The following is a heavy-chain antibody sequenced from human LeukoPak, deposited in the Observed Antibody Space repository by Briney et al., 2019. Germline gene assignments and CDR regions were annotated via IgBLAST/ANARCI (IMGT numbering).Heavy chain of an antibody. V-gene: IGHV1-2*02. CDR1: GHTFTGYY. CDR3: ARGGLRLGELDINFDY. CDR2: INPNSGGT. D-gene: IGHD3-16*01. Sequence: ASVKVSCKASGHTFTGYYMHWVRQAPGQGLEWMGGINPNSGGTNYAQKFQGRVTMTRDTSISTAYMELSRLRSDDTAVYYCARGGLRLGELDINFDYWGQGTLVTVSS. J-gene: IGHJ4*02.